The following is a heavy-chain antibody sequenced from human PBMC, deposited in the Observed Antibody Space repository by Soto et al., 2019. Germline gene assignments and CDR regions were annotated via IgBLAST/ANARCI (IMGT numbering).Heavy chain of an antibody. CDR1: GGTFSSYA. CDR2: IIPIFGTA. V-gene: IGHV1-69*13. Sequence: SVKVSCKASGGTFSSYAISWVRQAPGQGLEWMGGIIPIFGTANYAQKFQGRVTITADESTSTAYMELSSLRSEDTAVYYCARAAEMATMSGDYWGQGTLVTVSS. CDR3: ARAAEMATMSGDY. J-gene: IGHJ4*02. D-gene: IGHD5-12*01.